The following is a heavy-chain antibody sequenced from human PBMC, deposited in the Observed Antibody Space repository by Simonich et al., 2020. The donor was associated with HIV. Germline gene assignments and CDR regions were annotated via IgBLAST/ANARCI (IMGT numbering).Heavy chain of an antibody. J-gene: IGHJ3*02. CDR3: ARDRYAYCGGDCYSGAFDI. D-gene: IGHD2-21*02. CDR1: GFTFDDYA. CDR2: ISWNSGSI. V-gene: IGHV3-9*01. Sequence: EVQLVESGGGLVQPGRSLRLSCAASGFTFDDYAMHWVRQAPGKGLEWGSGISWNSGSIGYADSVKGRFTISRDNAKNSLYLQMNSLRAEDTAVYYCARDRYAYCGGDCYSGAFDIWGQGTMVTVSS.